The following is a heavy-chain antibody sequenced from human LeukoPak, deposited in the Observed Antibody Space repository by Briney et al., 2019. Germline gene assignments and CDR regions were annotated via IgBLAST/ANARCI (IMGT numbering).Heavy chain of an antibody. J-gene: IGHJ6*02. CDR2: MNPNNGDT. CDR1: GYTLNTYD. Sequence: ASVKVSCKASGYTLNTYDINWVRQATRQGLEWMGWMNPNNGDTGYAQKFQGRVTMTRNTSISTAYMELSSLRSEDTAVYYCTRGYDTGRYSYDMDVWGQGTTVIVSS. V-gene: IGHV1-8*01. CDR3: TRGYDTGRYSYDMDV. D-gene: IGHD3-10*01.